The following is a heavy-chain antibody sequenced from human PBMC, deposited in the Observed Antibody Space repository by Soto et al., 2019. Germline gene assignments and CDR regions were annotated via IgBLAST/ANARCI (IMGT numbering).Heavy chain of an antibody. CDR3: ARVYCSSTSCYWDYTYYYGMDV. V-gene: IGHV3-21*01. CDR1: GFTFSSYS. J-gene: IGHJ6*02. D-gene: IGHD2-2*01. Sequence: LRLSCAASGFTFSSYSMNWVRQAPGKGLEWVSSISSSSSYIYYADSVRGRFTISRDNAKNSLYLQMNSLRAEDTAVYYCARVYCSSTSCYWDYTYYYGMDVWGQGTTVTVSS. CDR2: ISSSSSYI.